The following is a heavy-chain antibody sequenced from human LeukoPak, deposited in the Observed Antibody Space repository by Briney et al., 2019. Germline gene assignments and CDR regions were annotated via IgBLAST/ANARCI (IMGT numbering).Heavy chain of an antibody. Sequence: GASVKVSCKASGYTITNYYMHWVRQAPGQGLEWMGIINPRGDWSAYAQNLQGRVTLTRDTSTSTVYMELSSLRSDDTAVYYCAKDGGRYSADFWGQGTVLTVSS. CDR2: INPRGDWS. D-gene: IGHD1-26*01. CDR3: AKDGGRYSADF. V-gene: IGHV1-46*01. CDR1: GYTITNYY. J-gene: IGHJ4*02.